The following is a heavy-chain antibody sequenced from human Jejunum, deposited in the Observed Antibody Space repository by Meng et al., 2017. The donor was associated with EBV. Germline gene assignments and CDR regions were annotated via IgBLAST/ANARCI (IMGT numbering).Heavy chain of an antibody. J-gene: IGHJ4*02. CDR3: AHRLRSGSPWAWGYFDY. V-gene: IGHV2-5*02. Sequence: QIPLKESGPTLVTPTQTLTLTCTFSGFSLSTSGGGVGWIRQPPGKALEWLALIYWDDDKRYSPYLKNRLTITKDTSKNQVVLTMTNMDPVDTATYYCAHRLRSGSPWAWGYFDYWGQGTLVTVSS. CDR2: IYWDDDK. CDR1: GFSLSTSGGG. D-gene: IGHD3-10*01.